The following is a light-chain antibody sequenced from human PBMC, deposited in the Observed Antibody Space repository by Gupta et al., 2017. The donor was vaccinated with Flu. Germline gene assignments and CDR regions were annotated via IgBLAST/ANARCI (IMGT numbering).Light chain of an antibody. J-gene: IGLJ2*01. CDR3: QAWDGITVV. Sequence: SPGQTASITCSGDDLDNKYGCWYQQKPGQSPVLVVYQDIKRPSGIPERFSGSNSGETATLTISGTQAKDEAEYCCQAWDGITVVFGGGTKLTVL. V-gene: IGLV3-1*01. CDR2: QDI. CDR1: DLDNKY.